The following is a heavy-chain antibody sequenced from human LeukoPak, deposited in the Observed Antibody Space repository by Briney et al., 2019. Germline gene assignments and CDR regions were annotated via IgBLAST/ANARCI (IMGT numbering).Heavy chain of an antibody. J-gene: IGHJ6*02. D-gene: IGHD3-22*01. CDR2: ISGSGGST. CDR3: ATLGYYYDSTDYYGMDV. V-gene: IGHV3-23*01. CDR1: GFTFNSYA. Sequence: PGGPLRLSCAASGFTFNSYAMSWLRQAPGKALEWVSAISGSGGSTYYADSVKGRFTISRDNSKNTLYLQMNSLRAEDTAVYYCATLGYYYDSTDYYGMDVWGQGTTVTVSS.